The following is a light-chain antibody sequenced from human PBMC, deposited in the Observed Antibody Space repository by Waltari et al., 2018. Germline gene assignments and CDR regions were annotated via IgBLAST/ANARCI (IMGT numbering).Light chain of an antibody. CDR3: QHYLRLPVT. J-gene: IGKJ1*01. Sequence: EIVLTQSPGTLSLSLGERATVSCRASQSVSRALAWYQQKPGQAPRLLIYGASTRATGIPDRFSGSGSGTDFSLTISRLEPDXFAVYYCQHYLRLPVTFGQGTTVEI. CDR2: GAS. CDR1: QSVSRA. V-gene: IGKV3-20*01.